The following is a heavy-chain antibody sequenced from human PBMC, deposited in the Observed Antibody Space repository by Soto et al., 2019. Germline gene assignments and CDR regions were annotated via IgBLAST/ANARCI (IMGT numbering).Heavy chain of an antibody. CDR2: IWYDGSNK. V-gene: IGHV3-33*01. J-gene: IGHJ6*02. Sequence: GGSLRLSCAASGFTFSSYGMHWVRQAPGKGLEWVAVIWYDGSNKYYADSVKGRFTISRDNSKNTLYLQMNSLRAEDTAVYYCARHTLDPNMVRGVISYGMDVWGQGTTVTVSS. CDR1: GFTFSSYG. D-gene: IGHD3-10*01. CDR3: ARHTLDPNMVRGVISYGMDV.